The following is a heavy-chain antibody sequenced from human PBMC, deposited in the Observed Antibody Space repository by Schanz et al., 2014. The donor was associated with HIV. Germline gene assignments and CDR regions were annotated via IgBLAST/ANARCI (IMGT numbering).Heavy chain of an antibody. CDR2: IWYDGSKK. D-gene: IGHD3-22*01. V-gene: IGHV3-33*06. J-gene: IGHJ4*02. Sequence: QVQLVESGGGVVQPGRSLRLSCAASGITFSTSGMHWVRQAPGKGLEWGAVIWYDGSKKYYADSVKGRFTISRDNSKNTLYLQMNSLRAEDTAVYYCAKDFPDYYHNSGYFRYWGQGTLVTVS. CDR1: GITFSTSG. CDR3: AKDFPDYYHNSGYFRY.